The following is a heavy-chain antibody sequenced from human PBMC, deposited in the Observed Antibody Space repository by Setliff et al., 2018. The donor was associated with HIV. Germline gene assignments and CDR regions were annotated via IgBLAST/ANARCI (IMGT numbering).Heavy chain of an antibody. CDR2: INHSGST. CDR3: ARGTLVVPDARDYYYYLDI. Sequence: ETLSLTCAVYGGSFSGYYWTWIRQPPGKGLEWIGEINHSGSTNDNPSLKSRLTISVDTPKNQFSLRLRSVTAADSAVYYCARGTLVVPDARDYYYYLDIWGQGNTVTVSS. CDR1: GGSFSGYY. J-gene: IGHJ6*03. D-gene: IGHD2-2*01. V-gene: IGHV4-34*01.